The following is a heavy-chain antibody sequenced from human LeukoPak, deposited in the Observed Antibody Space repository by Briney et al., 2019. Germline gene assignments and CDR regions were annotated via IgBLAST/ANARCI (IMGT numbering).Heavy chain of an antibody. V-gene: IGHV3-30*02. CDR1: GFTFSSYG. D-gene: IGHD5-18*01. CDR3: AKDLTAMVRYYFDY. CDR2: IRYDGSNK. Sequence: GGSLRLSCAASGFTFSSYGMHWVRQAPGKGLEWVAFIRYDGSNKYYADSVKGRFTISRDNSKNTLYLQTNSLRAEDTAVYYCAKDLTAMVRYYFDYWGQGTLVTVSS. J-gene: IGHJ4*02.